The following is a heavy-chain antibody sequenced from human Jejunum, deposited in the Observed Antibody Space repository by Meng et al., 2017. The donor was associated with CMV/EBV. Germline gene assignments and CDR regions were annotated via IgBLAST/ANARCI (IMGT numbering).Heavy chain of an antibody. J-gene: IGHJ4*02. CDR1: GGVFNNYA. CDR2: IIAVLKTP. D-gene: IGHD3-22*01. CDR3: ARGFSNGYLPFDY. V-gene: IGHV1-69*01. Sequence: QVQLVQAGTELKKPWSSVKVSCKSSGGVFNNYALNWVRQAPGQGLEWMGGIIAVLKTPTYAQKFRGRLTITADESTGTTYMELTSLTSEDTAVYYCARGFSNGYLPFDYWGQGTLVTVFS.